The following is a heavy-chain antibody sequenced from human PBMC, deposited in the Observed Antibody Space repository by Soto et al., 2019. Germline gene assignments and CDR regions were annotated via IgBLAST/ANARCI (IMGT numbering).Heavy chain of an antibody. J-gene: IGHJ4*02. CDR3: ARRGSGSYYDY. CDR2: ISGSGGST. D-gene: IGHD1-26*01. CDR1: GFTFSSYA. Sequence: VQLLASGGGLVQPGGSLRLSCAASGFTFSSYAMRWVRQAPGKGLEWVSAISGSGGSTYYADSVKGRFTISRDNSKNTLYLQMNSVRAEDTAVYYCARRGSGSYYDYWGQGTLVTVSS. V-gene: IGHV3-23*01.